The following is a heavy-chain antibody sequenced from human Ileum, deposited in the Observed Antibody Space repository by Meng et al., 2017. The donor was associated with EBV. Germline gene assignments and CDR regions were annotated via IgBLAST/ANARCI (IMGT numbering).Heavy chain of an antibody. V-gene: IGHV4-4*02. CDR1: GGSISRSDW. D-gene: IGHD3-22*01. CDR2: TSHSGST. J-gene: IGHJ4*02. Sequence: QRQLQESGPGLVKPSETLSLTCAVSGGSISRSDWWSWVRQPPGKGLEWIGETSHSGSTNYSPSLKSRVTISLDKSKNQLSLKLNSVTAADTAVYYCASSDYYRSDYWGQGTLVTVSS. CDR3: ASSDYYRSDY.